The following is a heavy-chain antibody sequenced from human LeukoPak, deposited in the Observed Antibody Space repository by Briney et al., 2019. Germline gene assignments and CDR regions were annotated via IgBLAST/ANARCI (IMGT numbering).Heavy chain of an antibody. Sequence: GSLRLSCEGSAFIFSGHWMNWVRQPPGKGLEWIGEINHSGSTNYNPSLKSRVTISVDTSKNQFSLKLSSVTAADTAVYYCARRSSYSYFQHWGQGTLVTVSS. J-gene: IGHJ1*01. V-gene: IGHV4-34*08. CDR3: ARRSSYSYFQH. CDR2: INHSGST. D-gene: IGHD3-3*01. CDR1: AFIFSGHW.